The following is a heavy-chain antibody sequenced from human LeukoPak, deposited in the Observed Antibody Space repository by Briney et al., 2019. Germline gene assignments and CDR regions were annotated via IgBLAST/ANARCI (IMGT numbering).Heavy chain of an antibody. V-gene: IGHV1-2*02. CDR2: ISSNNGGT. CDR1: GYTFTGYY. D-gene: IGHD3-9*01. J-gene: IGHJ4*02. CDR3: ARGGGYYDIFTGHY. Sequence: ASVKVSCKASGYTFTGYYMHWVRQAPGQGLEWMGWISSNNGGTHYAQKFQGRATMTRNTSISTVYMELSSLRSDDTAVYYCARGGGYYDIFTGHYWGQGTLVTVSS.